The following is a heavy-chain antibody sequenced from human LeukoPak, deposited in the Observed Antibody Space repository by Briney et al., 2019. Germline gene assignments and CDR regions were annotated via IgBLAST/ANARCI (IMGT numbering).Heavy chain of an antibody. CDR2: IKQDGSEK. CDR3: ASQYCTSTSCKRVAFDI. V-gene: IGHV3-7*01. D-gene: IGHD2-2*01. Sequence: PGGSLRLSCAASGFTFSSYWMSWVRQAPGKGLEWVANIKQDGSEKYYVDSVKGRFTISRDNAKNSLYLQMNSLRAGDTAVFYCASQYCTSTSCKRVAFDIWGQGTMVTVSS. J-gene: IGHJ3*02. CDR1: GFTFSSYW.